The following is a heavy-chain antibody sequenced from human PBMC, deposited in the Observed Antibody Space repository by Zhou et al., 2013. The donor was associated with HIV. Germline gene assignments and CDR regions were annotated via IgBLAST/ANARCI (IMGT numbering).Heavy chain of an antibody. J-gene: IGHJ6*03. CDR3: ARAVDTAMVGYYYYMDV. V-gene: IGHV1-69*04. Sequence: QVQLVQSGAEVKKPGSSVKVSCKASRATLNNYAITWVRQAPGQGLEWLGRINPILGVANYAQRFQGRVTISADRSTGTAYMELISLTFEDTAVYYCARAVDTAMVGYYYYMDVWGKGTTVTVSS. CDR2: INPILGVA. CDR1: RATLNNYA. D-gene: IGHD5-18*01.